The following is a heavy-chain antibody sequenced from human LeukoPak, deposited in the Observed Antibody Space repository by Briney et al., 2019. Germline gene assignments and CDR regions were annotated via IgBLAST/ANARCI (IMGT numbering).Heavy chain of an antibody. CDR2: ISDSGGRT. CDR3: AKRGVVIRVILVGFHKEAYYFDS. J-gene: IGHJ4*02. V-gene: IGHV3-23*01. D-gene: IGHD3-22*01. Sequence: GGSLSLSCEASGSTFDAYAMHWVRGAPGKGLEWVAGISDSGGRTNYADSVKGRFTISRDNPKNTLYLQMNSLRAEDTAVYFCAKRGVVIRVILVGFHKEAYYFDSWGQGALVTVSS. CDR1: GSTFDAYA.